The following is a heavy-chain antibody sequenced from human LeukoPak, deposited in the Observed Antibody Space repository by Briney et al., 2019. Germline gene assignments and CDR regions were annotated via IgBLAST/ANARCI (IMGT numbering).Heavy chain of an antibody. CDR2: ISYDGSNK. CDR1: GFTFSSYA. Sequence: GRSLRLSCAASGFTFSSYAMHWVRQAPGKGLEWVAVISYDGSNKYYADSVKGRFTISRDNSKNTLYLQMNSLRAEDTAVYYCARGNGYIVEVVWYFDYWGQGTLVTVSS. CDR3: ARGNGYIVEVVWYFDY. D-gene: IGHD2-21*01. V-gene: IGHV3-30-3*01. J-gene: IGHJ4*02.